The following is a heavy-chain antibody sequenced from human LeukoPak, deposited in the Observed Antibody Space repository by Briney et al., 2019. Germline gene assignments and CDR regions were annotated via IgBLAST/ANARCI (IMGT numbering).Heavy chain of an antibody. CDR1: GYTFTSYY. CDR2: INPSGGST. CDR3: ARDSSSWAYYYYYYMDV. Sequence: GASVKVSCKASGYTFTSYYMHWVRQAPGQGLEWMGIINPSGGSTSYAQKFQGRVTMTRDMSTSTVYMELSSLRSEDTAVYYCARDSSSWAYYYYYYMDVWGKGTTVTVSS. J-gene: IGHJ6*03. V-gene: IGHV1-46*01. D-gene: IGHD6-13*01.